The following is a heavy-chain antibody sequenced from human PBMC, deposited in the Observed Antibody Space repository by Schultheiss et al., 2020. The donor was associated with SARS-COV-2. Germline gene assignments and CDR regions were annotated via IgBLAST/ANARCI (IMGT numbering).Heavy chain of an antibody. J-gene: IGHJ6*03. Sequence: SETLSLTCTVSGGSISGYYWGWIRQPPGKGLEWIGSIYHSGSTYYNPSLKSRVTISVDTSKNQFSLKLSSVTAADTAVYYCARLTGGIAVAGTDYMDVWGKGTTVTVSS. CDR1: GGSISGYY. CDR3: ARLTGGIAVAGTDYMDV. V-gene: IGHV4-38-2*02. D-gene: IGHD6-19*01. CDR2: IYHSGST.